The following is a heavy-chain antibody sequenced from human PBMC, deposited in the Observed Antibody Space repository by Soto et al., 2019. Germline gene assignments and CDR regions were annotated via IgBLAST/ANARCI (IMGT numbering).Heavy chain of an antibody. J-gene: IGHJ3*02. D-gene: IGHD3-10*01. CDR1: GYTFTSYD. CDR2: MNPNSGNT. CDR3: ARGINYYDSGDDAFDI. Sequence: QVQLVQSGAEVKKPGASVKVSCKASGYTFTSYDINWVRQATGQGLEWMGWMNPNSGNTGYAQKFQCRDIMTRNTSISTAYMELIRLRSEDTSVYYCARGINYYDSGDDAFDIWGQWTMVTVSS. V-gene: IGHV1-8*01.